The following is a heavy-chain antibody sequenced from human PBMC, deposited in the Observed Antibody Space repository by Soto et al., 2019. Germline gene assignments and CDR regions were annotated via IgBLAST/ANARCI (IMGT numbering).Heavy chain of an antibody. CDR2: ISSSSSTI. J-gene: IGHJ6*02. CDR3: ARDYYYGMDV. V-gene: IGHV3-48*04. CDR1: GFTFSSYS. Sequence: EVQLVESGGGLVQPGGSLRLSCAASGFTFSSYSMNWVRQAPGKGLEWVSYISSSSSTIYYADSVKGRFTISRDNAKNSLYLQMNSLRAEDTAVYYCARDYYYGMDVWGQGTTVTVSS.